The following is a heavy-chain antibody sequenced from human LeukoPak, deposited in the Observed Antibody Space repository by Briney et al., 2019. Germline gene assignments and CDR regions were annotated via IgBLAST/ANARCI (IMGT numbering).Heavy chain of an antibody. J-gene: IGHJ3*02. CDR3: ARDHLREGATGASEI. CDR1: GFTFSSYS. CDR2: IKQDGGEK. D-gene: IGHD1-26*01. Sequence: GGSLRLSCAASGFTFSSYSMSWVRQAPGEGLEWVANIKQDGGEKNYVDSVKGRFTISRDNAKNSLYLQMNSLRVEDTAVYYCARDHLREGATGASEIWGQGTMVTASS. V-gene: IGHV3-7*05.